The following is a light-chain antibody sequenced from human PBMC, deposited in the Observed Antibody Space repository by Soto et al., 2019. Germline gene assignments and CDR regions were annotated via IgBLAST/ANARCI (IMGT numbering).Light chain of an antibody. Sequence: DIQMTQSPSTLSASVGDRVTITCRASQTIFRWLAWYQQRPGKAPNLLISDASDLQSGVPSRFSGSGSGAEFTLTIGRLQPDDFATYYCQQYNSYPWTFGQGTKVEV. J-gene: IGKJ1*01. V-gene: IGKV1-5*01. CDR3: QQYNSYPWT. CDR2: DAS. CDR1: QTIFRW.